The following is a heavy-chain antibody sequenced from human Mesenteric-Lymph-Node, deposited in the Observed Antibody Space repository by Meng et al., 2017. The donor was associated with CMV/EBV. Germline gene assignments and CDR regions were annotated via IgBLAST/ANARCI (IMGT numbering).Heavy chain of an antibody. Sequence: SVKVSCKASGGTFSSYAISWVRQAPGQGLEWMGGIIPSLETTNYARKFQGRLTIIADKSTSTANMELNSLKFDDTAVYYCARGVSWYHDGSGPYFFDYWGQGTLVTVSS. CDR1: GGTFSSYA. J-gene: IGHJ4*02. CDR3: ARGVSWYHDGSGPYFFDY. CDR2: IIPSLETT. D-gene: IGHD3-22*01. V-gene: IGHV1-69*10.